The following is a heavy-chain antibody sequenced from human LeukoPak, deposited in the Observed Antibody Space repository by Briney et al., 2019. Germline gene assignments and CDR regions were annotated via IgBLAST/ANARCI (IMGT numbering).Heavy chain of an antibody. Sequence: GGSLRLSCAASGFRFSDYGMHWVRQAPGKGLEWVGYISYNGGKIEYGDSVKGRFIISRDNSENTMYLQMHSLRAEDTAVYYCANEWDIVGWVSTDDWGQGTLVTVSS. CDR2: ISYNGGKI. V-gene: IGHV3-30*18. D-gene: IGHD3-16*02. CDR1: GFRFSDYG. CDR3: ANEWDIVGWVSTDD. J-gene: IGHJ4*02.